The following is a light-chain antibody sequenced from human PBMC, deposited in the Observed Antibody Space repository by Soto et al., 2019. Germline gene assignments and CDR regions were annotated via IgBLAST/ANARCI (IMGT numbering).Light chain of an antibody. Sequence: EIVLTQSPDTLSLSPGERATLSCRASQSVRSNYLAWYQQKPGQAPRFLIYDASSRATGIPDRFSGSGSGTQFPLTISRLEPEDFALYYCQQFGSSPLTFGGGTKVEIK. CDR3: QQFGSSPLT. J-gene: IGKJ4*01. V-gene: IGKV3-20*01. CDR1: QSVRSNY. CDR2: DAS.